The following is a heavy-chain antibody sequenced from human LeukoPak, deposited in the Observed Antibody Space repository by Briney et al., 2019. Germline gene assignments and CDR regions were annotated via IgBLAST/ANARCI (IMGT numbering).Heavy chain of an antibody. CDR2: IQQDGSNK. V-gene: IGHV3-7*01. CDR3: ATQSYGLFAY. Sequence: PGGSLRLSCAASEFTFNYYWMSWVRQAPGKGLEWVANIQQDGSNKFYADSVKGRFTISRDNARNSLYLQMNSLRPDDTAVYYCATQSYGLFAYWGQGTLVTVSS. D-gene: IGHD4-17*01. J-gene: IGHJ4*02. CDR1: EFTFNYYW.